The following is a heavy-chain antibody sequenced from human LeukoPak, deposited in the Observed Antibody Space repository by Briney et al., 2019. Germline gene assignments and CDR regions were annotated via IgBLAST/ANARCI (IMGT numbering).Heavy chain of an antibody. D-gene: IGHD3-22*01. Sequence: GGSLRLSCAASGFTFSSYGMHWVRQAPGKGLEWVAFIRYDGSNKYYADSVMGRFTISRDNSKNTLYLQMNSLRAEDTAVYYCAKDRGYYYDSSGCIDYWGQGTLVTVSS. CDR1: GFTFSSYG. CDR3: AKDRGYYYDSSGCIDY. V-gene: IGHV3-30*02. J-gene: IGHJ4*02. CDR2: IRYDGSNK.